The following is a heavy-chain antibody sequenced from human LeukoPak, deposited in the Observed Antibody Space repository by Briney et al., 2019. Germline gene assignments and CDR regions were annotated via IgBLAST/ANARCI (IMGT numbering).Heavy chain of an antibody. CDR3: AKDLAIAPRPVFDY. Sequence: GGSLRLSCAASGFTFSNYAMNWVRQAPGKGLEWVSIISGSGGSTYYADSVKGRFTIFRDNSKNTLYVRMNSLRAEDTAVYYCAKDLAIAPRPVFDYWGQGTLVTVSS. D-gene: IGHD6-6*01. CDR2: ISGSGGST. J-gene: IGHJ4*02. V-gene: IGHV3-23*01. CDR1: GFTFSNYA.